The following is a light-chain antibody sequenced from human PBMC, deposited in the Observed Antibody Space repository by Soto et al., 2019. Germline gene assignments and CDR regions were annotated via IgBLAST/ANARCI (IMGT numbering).Light chain of an antibody. Sequence: QSVLTQPASVSGSPGQSITISCTGTSSDVGGYNYVSWYQQHPGKAPKLMIYDVSYRPSGVSNRFSGSKSGNTASLTISGLQAEDEADYYCSSYTSNNTPHVVFGGGTQLTVL. J-gene: IGLJ2*01. CDR1: SSDVGGYNY. V-gene: IGLV2-14*01. CDR3: SSYTSNNTPHVV. CDR2: DVS.